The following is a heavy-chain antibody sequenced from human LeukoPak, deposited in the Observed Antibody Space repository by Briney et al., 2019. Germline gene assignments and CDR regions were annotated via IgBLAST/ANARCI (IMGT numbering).Heavy chain of an antibody. CDR1: GFTFSSYS. CDR3: ASDYYDSSGYYLNAFDI. Sequence: GGSLRLSCAAYGFTFSSYSMNWVRQAPGEGLEWVSSISSSSSYIYYADSVKGRFTISRDNAKNSLYLQMNSLRAEDTAVYYFASDYYDSSGYYLNAFDIWGQGTMVTVSS. CDR2: ISSSSSYI. V-gene: IGHV3-21*01. D-gene: IGHD3-22*01. J-gene: IGHJ3*02.